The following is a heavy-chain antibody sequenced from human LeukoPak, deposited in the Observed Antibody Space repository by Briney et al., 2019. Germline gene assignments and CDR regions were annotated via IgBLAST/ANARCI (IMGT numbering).Heavy chain of an antibody. D-gene: IGHD4-17*01. CDR2: IMPLFGTA. J-gene: IGHJ5*02. V-gene: IGHV1-69*05. Sequence: SVKVSCKTSGGTFNNSAISWVRQAPGQGLEWLGGIMPLFGTAGYAQKFQGRVTITKDESTRTIYLELTSLTSDDTAVYYCAIDVHGDYGSGWFDPWGQGTLVSVSS. CDR1: GGTFNNSA. CDR3: AIDVHGDYGSGWFDP.